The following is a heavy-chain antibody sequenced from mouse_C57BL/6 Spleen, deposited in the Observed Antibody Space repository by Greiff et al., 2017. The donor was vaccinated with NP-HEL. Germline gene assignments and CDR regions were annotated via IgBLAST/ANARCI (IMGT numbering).Heavy chain of an antibody. J-gene: IGHJ3*01. V-gene: IGHV1-85*01. CDR3: AREGIYYDYSWFAY. CDR2: IYPRDGST. Sequence: QVQLKQSGPELVKPGASVKLSCKASGYTFTSYDINWVKQRPGQGLEWIGWIYPRDGSTKYNEKFKGKATLTVDTSSSTAYMELHSLTSEDSAVYFCAREGIYYDYSWFAYWGQGTLVTVSA. CDR1: GYTFTSYD. D-gene: IGHD2-4*01.